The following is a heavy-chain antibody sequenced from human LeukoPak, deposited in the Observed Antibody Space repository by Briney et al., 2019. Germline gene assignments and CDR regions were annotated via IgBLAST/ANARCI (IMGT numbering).Heavy chain of an antibody. CDR3: ARGREGYFDL. J-gene: IGHJ2*01. CDR1: GGSISSYY. Sequence: PSETLSLTCTVSGGSISSYYWSWIRQPPGKGLEWIGYIYYSGSTNYNPSLKSRVSMSVVTSKNQFSLKLSSVTAADTALYCCARGREGYFDLWGRGTRVTVSS. CDR2: IYYSGST. V-gene: IGHV4-59*12.